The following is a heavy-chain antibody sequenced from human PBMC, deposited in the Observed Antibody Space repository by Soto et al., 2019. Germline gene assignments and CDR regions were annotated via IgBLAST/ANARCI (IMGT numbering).Heavy chain of an antibody. CDR1: GGTFSIYA. CDR2: IIPIFGTA. J-gene: IGHJ3*02. V-gene: IGHV1-69*13. D-gene: IGHD3-22*01. Sequence: SVKVSCKASGGTFSIYAISGVLQSPVQWLDGMGGIIPIFGTANYAQKFQGRVTITADESTSTAYRELSSLRSEDTAVYYCARVLYDSSGYSRDFDIWGQGTMVTVSS. CDR3: ARVLYDSSGYSRDFDI.